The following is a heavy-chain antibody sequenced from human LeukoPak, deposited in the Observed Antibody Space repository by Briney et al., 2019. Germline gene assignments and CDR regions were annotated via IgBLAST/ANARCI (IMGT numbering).Heavy chain of an antibody. CDR1: GGSISSSSYY. CDR2: IYYSGST. V-gene: IGHV4-39*07. J-gene: IGHJ4*02. CDR3: ARSSGIAAAESFDY. Sequence: TSETLSLTCTVSGGSISSSSYYWGWIRQPPGKGLEWIGSIYYSGSTYYNPSLKSRVTISVDTSKNQFSLKLSSVTAADTAVYYCARSSGIAAAESFDYWGQGTLVTVSS. D-gene: IGHD6-13*01.